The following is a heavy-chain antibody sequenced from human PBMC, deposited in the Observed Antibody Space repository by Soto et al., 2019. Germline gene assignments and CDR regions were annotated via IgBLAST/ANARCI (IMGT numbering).Heavy chain of an antibody. V-gene: IGHV3-23*01. CDR3: AKDQSDIVVVVAAGYYYGMDV. J-gene: IGHJ6*02. Sequence: EVQLLESGGGLVQPGGSLRLSCAASGFTFSSYAMSWVRQAPGKGLEWVAAISGSGGSTYYADSVKGRFTISRDNSKNMMYLQMKRLRAEDTAVYYCAKDQSDIVVVVAAGYYYGMDVWGEGNMVTVSS. CDR2: ISGSGGST. CDR1: GFTFSSYA. D-gene: IGHD2-15*01.